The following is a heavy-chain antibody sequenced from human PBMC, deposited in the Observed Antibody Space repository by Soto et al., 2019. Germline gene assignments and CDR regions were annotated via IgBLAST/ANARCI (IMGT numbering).Heavy chain of an antibody. CDR1: GVSISEND. J-gene: IGHJ4*01. CDR2: VHFSGST. CDR3: PRFGAAAAHDDN. V-gene: IGHV4-59*01. D-gene: IGHD6-13*01. Sequence: SETLAISCEVSGVSISENDWCWIRQAPGKGLEWVGYVHFSGSTTYNPSLAPRLNISFDMSKSQVYLQLTSVTAVDTAVYYCPRFGAAAAHDDNWGRGVLVT.